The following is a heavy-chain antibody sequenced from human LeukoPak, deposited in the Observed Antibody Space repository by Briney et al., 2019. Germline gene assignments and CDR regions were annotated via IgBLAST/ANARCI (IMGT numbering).Heavy chain of an antibody. Sequence: PGGSLRLSCVGSGFTLSSHWMSWVRQAPGKGPELVTYINQDGSEKNYVDSVKGRFTISRDNAKNSLYLEMNSLRSEDTAVYHCATGGHYHGDWGQGTLVTVSS. D-gene: IGHD1-1*01. V-gene: IGHV3-7*05. CDR1: GFTLSSHW. CDR3: ATGGHYHGD. CDR2: INQDGSEK. J-gene: IGHJ4*02.